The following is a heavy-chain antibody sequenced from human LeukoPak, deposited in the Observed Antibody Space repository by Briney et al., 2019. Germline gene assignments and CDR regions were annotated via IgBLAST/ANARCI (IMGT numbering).Heavy chain of an antibody. J-gene: IGHJ5*02. CDR3: ARGYRITMVRGVPWFDP. D-gene: IGHD3-10*01. Sequence: SETLSLTCTVSGGSISSYYWSWIRQPPGKGLEWIGYIYYSGSTYYNPSLKSRVTISVDTSKNQFSLKLSSVTAADTAVYYCARGYRITMVRGVPWFDPWGQGTLVTVSS. CDR1: GGSISSYY. CDR2: IYYSGST. V-gene: IGHV4-59*12.